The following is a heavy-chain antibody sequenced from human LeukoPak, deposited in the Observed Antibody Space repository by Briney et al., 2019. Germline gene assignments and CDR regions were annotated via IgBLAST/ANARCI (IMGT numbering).Heavy chain of an antibody. Sequence: GESLKISCKTSGYSFTDYWIGWVRQMPGKGLEWMGFIYPSDSGTRYSPSFQGQVTISADKSISTVYLYWSSLRASDTAMYYCARQEGIAAAGTWVDYWGQGTLVTVSS. D-gene: IGHD6-13*01. J-gene: IGHJ4*02. CDR3: ARQEGIAAAGTWVDY. CDR2: IYPSDSGT. V-gene: IGHV5-51*01. CDR1: GYSFTDYW.